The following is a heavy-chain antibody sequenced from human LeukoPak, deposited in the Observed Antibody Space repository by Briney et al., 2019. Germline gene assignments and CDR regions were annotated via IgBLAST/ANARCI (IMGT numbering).Heavy chain of an antibody. Sequence: GGSLRLSCAASGFTFSSYSMNWVRQAPGKGLEWVSGVSGSGAGTYYADSVKGRFTISRDNSKNTLYLQMNSLRADDTAVYYCAKMVREFYTISYYFDYWGQGTLVTVSS. CDR1: GFTFSSYS. CDR3: AKMVREFYTISYYFDY. J-gene: IGHJ4*02. D-gene: IGHD2-8*01. CDR2: VSGSGAGT. V-gene: IGHV3-23*01.